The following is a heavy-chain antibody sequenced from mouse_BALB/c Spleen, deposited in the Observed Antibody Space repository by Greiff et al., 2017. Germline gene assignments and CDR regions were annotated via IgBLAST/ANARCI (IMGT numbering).Heavy chain of an antibody. CDR3: TRDGCYYGSSAMDY. D-gene: IGHD1-1*01. Sequence: EVQRVESGGGLVKPGGSLKLSCAASGFTFSSYTMSWVRQTPGKRLEWVATISSGGSFTYYPDSVKGRITISRDHAKNTLYLQMSSLKSEDTAMYYCTRDGCYYGSSAMDYWGQGTSVTVSS. J-gene: IGHJ4*01. CDR1: GFTFSSYT. CDR2: ISSGGSFT. V-gene: IGHV5-6-4*01.